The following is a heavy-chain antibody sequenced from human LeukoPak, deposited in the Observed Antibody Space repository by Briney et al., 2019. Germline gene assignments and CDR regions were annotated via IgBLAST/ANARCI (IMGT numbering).Heavy chain of an antibody. Sequence: GASVKVSCKASGYTFSDFYVHWVRQAPGQGLESIGIIKVSSGRTDYAQKFQGRVTMTRDMSTSTAYMELRSLRSDDTAVYYCARTALVSGYYGMDVWGQGTTVTVSS. CDR3: ARTALVSGYYGMDV. V-gene: IGHV1-46*01. CDR1: GYTFSDFY. CDR2: IKVSSGRT. J-gene: IGHJ6*02. D-gene: IGHD6-13*01.